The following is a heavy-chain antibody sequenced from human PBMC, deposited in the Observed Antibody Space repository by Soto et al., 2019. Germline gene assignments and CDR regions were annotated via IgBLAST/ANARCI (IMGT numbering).Heavy chain of an antibody. CDR1: GYTFTSYA. D-gene: IGHD3-22*01. J-gene: IGHJ4*02. CDR2: INAGNSDT. V-gene: IGHV1-3*01. Sequence: ASVKVSCKASGYTFTSYAMHWVRQAPGQRLEWMGWINAGNSDTKYSQKFQGRVTITSDTSASTAYMELSSLRSEDTAVYYCARDFSRVVVAPGYWGQGTLVTVSS. CDR3: ARDFSRVVVAPGY.